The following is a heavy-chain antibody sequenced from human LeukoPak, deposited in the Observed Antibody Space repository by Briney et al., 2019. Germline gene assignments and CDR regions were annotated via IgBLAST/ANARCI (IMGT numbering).Heavy chain of an antibody. J-gene: IGHJ4*02. V-gene: IGHV4-59*11. Sequence: PSETLSLTCTVSGGSISGHYWSWIRQPPGKGLEWIGYIYYSGSTNYNPSLKSRVTISVDTSKNQFSLKLSSVTAADTAVYYCARSVFDYDILTGIKGVGYFDCWGQGTLVTVSS. CDR2: IYYSGST. CDR1: GGSISGHY. CDR3: ARSVFDYDILTGIKGVGYFDC. D-gene: IGHD3-9*01.